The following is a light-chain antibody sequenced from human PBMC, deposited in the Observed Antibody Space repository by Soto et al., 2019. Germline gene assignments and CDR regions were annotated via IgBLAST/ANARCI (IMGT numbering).Light chain of an antibody. CDR2: EAS. V-gene: IGKV1-5*03. Sequence: DIQMTQSPSTLSASVGDRVTITCRASQNIDILLAWYQHKPGKAPKLLIYEASTSQSGVPLRFSGSGSGTEFTLTISSLQPEDFATYYCLQHNSYPRTFGQGTKVEIK. CDR3: LQHNSYPRT. J-gene: IGKJ1*01. CDR1: QNIDIL.